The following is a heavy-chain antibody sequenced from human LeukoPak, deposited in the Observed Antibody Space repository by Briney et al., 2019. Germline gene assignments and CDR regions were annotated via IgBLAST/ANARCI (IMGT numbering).Heavy chain of an antibody. Sequence: GSLRLPCAASGFTFSSYAMHWVRQAPGKGLEWVAVISYDGSNKYYADSVKGRFTIYRDNSKNTLYLQMNSLRAEDTAVYYCARGAGWFGEFDFDSWGQGTLVTVSS. CDR1: GFTFSSYA. CDR3: ARGAGWFGEFDFDS. V-gene: IGHV3-30*04. CDR2: ISYDGSNK. D-gene: IGHD3-10*01. J-gene: IGHJ4*02.